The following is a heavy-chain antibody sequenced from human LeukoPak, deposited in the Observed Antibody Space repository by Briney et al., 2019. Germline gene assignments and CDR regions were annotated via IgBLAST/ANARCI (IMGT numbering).Heavy chain of an antibody. CDR3: ATPTYYYGSGSYYFDY. CDR1: GYTLTVLS. V-gene: IGHV1-24*01. CDR2: FDPEDGET. J-gene: IGHJ4*02. Sequence: ASVKVSCKVSGYTLTVLSMHWVRQAPGKGLEWMGGFDPEDGETIYAQKFQGRVTMTEDTSTDTAYMELSSLRSEDTAVYYCATPTYYYGSGSYYFDYWGQGTLVTVSS. D-gene: IGHD3-10*01.